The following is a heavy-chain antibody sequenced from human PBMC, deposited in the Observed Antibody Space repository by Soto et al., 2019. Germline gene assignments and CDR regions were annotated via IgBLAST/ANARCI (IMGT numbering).Heavy chain of an antibody. J-gene: IGHJ4*02. CDR3: ARDSEATSDEVSPLRRSN. Sequence: QVQLLESGGAVVQPGGSLRLSCAVSGFNLTDYAMHWVRQAPGKGLDWVGLISYDGTKKNYADSVRGRFIISRDNSKNTLFLQMTSLTAEDTAVYYCARDSEATSDEVSPLRRSNWGQGTLVAVST. V-gene: IGHV3-30*04. CDR1: GFNLTDYA. CDR2: ISYDGTKK. D-gene: IGHD5-12*01.